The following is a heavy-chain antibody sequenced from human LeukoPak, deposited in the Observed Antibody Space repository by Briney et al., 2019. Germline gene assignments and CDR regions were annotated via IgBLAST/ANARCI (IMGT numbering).Heavy chain of an antibody. J-gene: IGHJ5*02. D-gene: IGHD2-15*01. CDR3: ARWARYCSSGSCYSWFDP. Sequence: GGSLRLSCAASGYTFRSYWMSWVRQAPGKGLEWVANMKLDGSEEYYVDSVKGRFTISSDNAKNSLYLQMNSLRVDDTAVYYCARWARYCSSGSCYSWFDPWGQGTLVTVSS. CDR2: MKLDGSEE. CDR1: GYTFRSYW. V-gene: IGHV3-7*01.